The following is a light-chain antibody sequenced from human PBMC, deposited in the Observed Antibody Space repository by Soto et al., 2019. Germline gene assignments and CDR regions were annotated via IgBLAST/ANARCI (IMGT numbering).Light chain of an antibody. CDR1: QALSNY. V-gene: IGKV1-9*01. J-gene: IGKJ1*01. Sequence: DIQLSQSPSVLSASLGDTVTITCRASQALSNYLAWYQQKPGKAPDLLIYSASTLQSGVPSRFSGSGSGTEFTLTISSLQPDDFATYYCQQYNSYRTFGQGTKVDIK. CDR2: SAS. CDR3: QQYNSYRT.